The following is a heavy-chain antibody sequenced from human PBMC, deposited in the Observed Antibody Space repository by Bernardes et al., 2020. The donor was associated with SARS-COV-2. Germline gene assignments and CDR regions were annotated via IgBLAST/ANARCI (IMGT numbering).Heavy chain of an antibody. CDR1: GFSLSTSLMC. Sequence: SGPTLVKPTQTLTLTCTFSGFSLSTSLMCVSWIRQPPGKALEWLARIDWDNDKYYSTSLKTRLTISKDTSKNQAVLTMTNMDPVDTATYYCARTLIGGYRYGYDYWGQGILVTVAS. CDR2: IDWDNDK. CDR3: ARTLIGGYRYGYDY. V-gene: IGHV2-70*11. J-gene: IGHJ4*02. D-gene: IGHD5-18*01.